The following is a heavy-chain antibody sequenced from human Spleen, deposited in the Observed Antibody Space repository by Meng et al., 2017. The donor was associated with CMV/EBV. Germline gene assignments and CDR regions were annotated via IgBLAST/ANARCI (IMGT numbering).Heavy chain of an antibody. D-gene: IGHD2-15*01. Sequence: SETLSLTCTVSGVSISSADYYWTWIRQPPGKGLEWIGYIYYSGSTYYNPSLQSRLTMSLDTSKNQFSLGLSSVTAADTAVYYCATDSSGYFDYWGQGTLVTVSS. CDR1: GVSISSADYY. CDR3: ATDSSGYFDY. CDR2: IYYSGST. V-gene: IGHV4-30-4*08. J-gene: IGHJ4*02.